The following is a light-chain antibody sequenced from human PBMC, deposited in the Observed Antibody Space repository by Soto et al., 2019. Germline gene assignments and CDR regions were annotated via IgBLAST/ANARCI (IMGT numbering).Light chain of an antibody. J-gene: IGLJ1*01. CDR3: SSYEGINNLGV. CDR1: SSDVGGYKY. CDR2: DVN. Sequence: QSALTQPPSASGSPGQSVTISCTGTSSDVGGYKYVSWYQQHPGTAPKLMIFDVNKRPSGVPDRFSGSKSGNTASLTVSGLQAEDEADYYCSSYEGINNLGVFGTGTKLTVL. V-gene: IGLV2-8*01.